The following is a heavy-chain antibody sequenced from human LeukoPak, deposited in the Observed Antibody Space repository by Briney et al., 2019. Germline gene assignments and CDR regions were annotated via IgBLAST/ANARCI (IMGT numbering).Heavy chain of an antibody. CDR2: ISWNSGSI. CDR1: GFTFDDYA. Sequence: GRSLRLSCAASGFTFDDYAMHWVRQAPGKGLEWVSGISWNSGSIGYADSVKGRFTISRDNAKNSLYLQMNSLRAEDTALYYCAKGDCDDNYFDYWGQGTLVTVSS. V-gene: IGHV3-9*01. D-gene: IGHD2-21*02. J-gene: IGHJ4*02. CDR3: AKGDCDDNYFDY.